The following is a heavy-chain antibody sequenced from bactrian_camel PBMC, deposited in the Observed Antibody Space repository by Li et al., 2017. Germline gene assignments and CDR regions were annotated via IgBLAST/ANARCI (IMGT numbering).Heavy chain of an antibody. D-gene: IGHD6*01. CDR2: ISFDGTP. J-gene: IGHJ4*01. CDR3: AADFIRRRNGGICRLDSSEYAY. CDR1: GFTSNGCS. Sequence: HVQLVESGGGSVQDGGSLRLSCTAPGFTSNGCSMDWFRQAAGKEREWVSSISFDGTPMYADSVEGRLTISRDNARNTMFLQMDRLEPEDTAIYYCAADFIRRRNGGICRLDSSEYAYWGQGTQVTVS. V-gene: IGHV3S68*01.